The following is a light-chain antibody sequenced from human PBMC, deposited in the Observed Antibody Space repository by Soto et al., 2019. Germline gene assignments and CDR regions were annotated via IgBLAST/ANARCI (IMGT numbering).Light chain of an antibody. Sequence: QSVLTQPASVSGSPGQSITISCTGTSSDVGGYSYVSWYQHHPGKAPKLMIYEVSNRPSGVSNRFSGSKSGSTASLTISGLQAEDEADYYCSSYTPTTWVFGGGTKVTVL. V-gene: IGLV2-14*01. J-gene: IGLJ3*02. CDR2: EVS. CDR1: SSDVGGYSY. CDR3: SSYTPTTWV.